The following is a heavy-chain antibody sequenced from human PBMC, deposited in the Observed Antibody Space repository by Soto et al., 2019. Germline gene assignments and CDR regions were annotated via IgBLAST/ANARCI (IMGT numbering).Heavy chain of an antibody. V-gene: IGHV3-74*01. CDR3: SREFVVRVRHFGKDL. CDR1: GFDFRNYW. CDR2: ISPFDSKT. Sequence: GGSLRLSCAAGGFDFRNYWVHWVRQAPGKGLVWLSGISPFDSKTDYADSVKGRFAISRDDAKNNVFLQMSSLRADDTAVYFCSREFVVRVRHFGKDLWGHGTLVT. J-gene: IGHJ5*02. D-gene: IGHD3-10*01.